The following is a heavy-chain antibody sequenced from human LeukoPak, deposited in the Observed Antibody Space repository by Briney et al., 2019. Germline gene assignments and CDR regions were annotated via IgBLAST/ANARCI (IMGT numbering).Heavy chain of an antibody. Sequence: ASVKVSCKAFGYTFTSYGISWVRQAPGQGLEWMGWISAYNGNTKYAQKLQGRVTMTTDTSTSTAYMELRSLRSDDTAVYYCARDPGYSGYDSYWFDPWGQGTLVAVSS. J-gene: IGHJ5*02. V-gene: IGHV1-18*01. CDR3: ARDPGYSGYDSYWFDP. D-gene: IGHD5-12*01. CDR1: GYTFTSYG. CDR2: ISAYNGNT.